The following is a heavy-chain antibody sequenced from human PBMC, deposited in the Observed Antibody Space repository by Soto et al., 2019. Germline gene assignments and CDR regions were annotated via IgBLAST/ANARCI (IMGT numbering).Heavy chain of an antibody. J-gene: IGHJ4*02. V-gene: IGHV1-18*01. D-gene: IGHD5-18*01. Sequence: QVQLVQSGAEVKKPGTSVKVSCKASVYTLSSFGISWVRQAPGQGLEWMGWVSTYNGNTNDAQKFKDRVTLTMDTDTSTVYMELRSLTSDYTAMYFCARGKGSGYSTPLDDWGQGTLVTVSS. CDR2: VSTYNGNT. CDR1: VYTLSSFG. CDR3: ARGKGSGYSTPLDD.